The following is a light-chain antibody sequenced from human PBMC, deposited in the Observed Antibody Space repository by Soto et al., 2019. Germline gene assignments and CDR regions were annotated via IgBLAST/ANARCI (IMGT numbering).Light chain of an antibody. Sequence: QSALTQPASVSGSPGQSITISCTGANSDVRIYDYASWYQQHPGKAPKLIIYEVNNRPSGVSNRFSGFKSGNTASLTISGLQPEDEADYYCGSYTATSPLVVFGGGTKLTVL. CDR3: GSYTATSPLVV. CDR1: NSDVRIYDY. J-gene: IGLJ2*01. CDR2: EVN. V-gene: IGLV2-14*01.